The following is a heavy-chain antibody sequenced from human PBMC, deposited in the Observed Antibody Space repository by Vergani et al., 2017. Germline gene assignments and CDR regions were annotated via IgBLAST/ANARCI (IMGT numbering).Heavy chain of an antibody. CDR1: GFTFSSYS. CDR3: ARGAVVVVAATPNYYYYYGMDV. Sequence: EVQLVESGGGLVKPGGSLRLSCAASGFTFSSYSMNWVRQAPGKGLEWVSSISSSSSYIYYADSVKGRFTISRENAKNSLYLQMNSLRAEDTAVYYCARGAVVVVAATPNYYYYYGMDVWGQGTTVTVSS. V-gene: IGHV3-21*01. CDR2: ISSSSSYI. J-gene: IGHJ6*02. D-gene: IGHD2-15*01.